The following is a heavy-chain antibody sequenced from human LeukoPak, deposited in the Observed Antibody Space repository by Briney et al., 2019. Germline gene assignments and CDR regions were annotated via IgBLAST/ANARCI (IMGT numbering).Heavy chain of an antibody. Sequence: SETLSLTCAVYGGSFSGCYWSWIRQPPGKGLEWIGEINHSGSTNYNPSLKSRVTISVDTSKNQFSLKLSSVTAADTAVYYCARGLASPSSSWYLYWGQGTLVTVSS. CDR1: GGSFSGCY. D-gene: IGHD6-13*01. J-gene: IGHJ4*02. V-gene: IGHV4-34*01. CDR2: INHSGST. CDR3: ARGLASPSSSWYLY.